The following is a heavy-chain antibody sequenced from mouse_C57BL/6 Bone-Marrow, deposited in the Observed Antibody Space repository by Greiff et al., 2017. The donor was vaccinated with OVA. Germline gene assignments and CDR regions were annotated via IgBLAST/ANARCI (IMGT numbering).Heavy chain of an antibody. D-gene: IGHD2-4*01. J-gene: IGHJ2*01. Sequence: VKLMESGPGLVAPSQSLSITCTVSGFSLTSYAISWVRQPPGKGLEWLGVIWTGGGTNYNSALKSRLSISKDNSKSQVFLKMNSLQTDDTARYYCARLPIYYDYDGDFDYWGQGTTLTVSS. CDR3: ARLPIYYDYDGDFDY. V-gene: IGHV2-9-1*01. CDR2: IWTGGGT. CDR1: GFSLTSYA.